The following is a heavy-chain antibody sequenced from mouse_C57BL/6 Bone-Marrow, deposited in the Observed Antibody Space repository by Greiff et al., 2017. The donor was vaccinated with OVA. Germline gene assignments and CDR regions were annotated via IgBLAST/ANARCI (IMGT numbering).Heavy chain of an antibody. CDR1: GFTFSSYA. CDR3: ARDRPGGGFAD. CDR2: ISDGGSYT. V-gene: IGHV5-4*01. J-gene: IGHJ3*01. Sequence: EVKLVESGGGLVKPGGSLKLSCAASGFTFSSYAMSWVRQTPEKRLEWVATISDGGSYTYYPDNVKGRFTISRDNAKNNLYLHMSHLKSEDTAMYYCARDRPGGGFADWGQGTLVTVSA.